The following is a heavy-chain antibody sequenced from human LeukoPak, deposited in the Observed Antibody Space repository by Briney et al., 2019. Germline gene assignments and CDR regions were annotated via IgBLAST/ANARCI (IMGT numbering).Heavy chain of an antibody. Sequence: GGSLRLSCAASGFTFSSYSMNWVRQAPGKGLEWVSSISSSSSYIYYADSVKGRFTISRDNAKNSLYLQMNSLRAEDTAVYYCASNDGGYFDWLLTYWGQGTLVTVSS. D-gene: IGHD3-9*01. CDR3: ASNDGGYFDWLLTY. CDR2: ISSSSSYI. J-gene: IGHJ4*02. CDR1: GFTFSSYS. V-gene: IGHV3-21*01.